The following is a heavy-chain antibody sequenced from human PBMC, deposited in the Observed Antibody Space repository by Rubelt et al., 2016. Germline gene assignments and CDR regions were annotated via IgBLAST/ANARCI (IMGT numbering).Heavy chain of an antibody. CDR3: ASRGSISYAFDI. J-gene: IGHJ3*02. CDR1: GYSFTSYW. Sequence: EVQLVQSGAEVKKPGESLRISCKGSGYSFTSYWISWVRQMPGKGLEWMGRIDPSDSYTNYSPSLHVHVTISAYQSISTAYLQWSSLKASDTAMYYRASRGSISYAFDIWGQGTMVAVSS. V-gene: IGHV5-10-1*03. D-gene: IGHD3-10*01. CDR2: IDPSDSYT.